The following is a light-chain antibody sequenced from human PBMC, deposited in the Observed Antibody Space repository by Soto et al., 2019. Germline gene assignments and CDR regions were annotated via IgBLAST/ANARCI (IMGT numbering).Light chain of an antibody. V-gene: IGKV3-11*01. CDR2: DIF. CDR1: QSVVNT. J-gene: IGKJ4*01. CDR3: QQRESWPLT. Sequence: EILLTQSPASLSLSPGERVTLSCRASQSVVNTLAWYQQRPGQAPRLLIYDIFNSAPGVPPRFSGSGYGTDFSRTISSLEPEDFAVYYCQQRESWPLTFCGGTKVEIK.